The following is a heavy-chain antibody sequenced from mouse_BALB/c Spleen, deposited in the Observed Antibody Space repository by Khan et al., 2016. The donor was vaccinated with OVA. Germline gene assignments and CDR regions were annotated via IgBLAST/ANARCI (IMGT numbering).Heavy chain of an antibody. CDR1: GYTFINYW. J-gene: IGHJ2*01. V-gene: IGHV1-7*01. D-gene: IGHD1-1*01. CDR2: INPSTGYT. Sequence: ESGAELAKPGASVKMSCKASGYTFINYWILWVKQRPGQGLEWIGYINPSTGYTEYNQNFKDKAPLTADKSSSTAYMQLSSLTSEDSAVYYCARRGLRWDFDYWGQGTTLTVSS. CDR3: ARRGLRWDFDY.